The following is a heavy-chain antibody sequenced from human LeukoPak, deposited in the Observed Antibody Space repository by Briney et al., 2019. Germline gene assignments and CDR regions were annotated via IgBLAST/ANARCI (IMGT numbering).Heavy chain of an antibody. J-gene: IGHJ4*02. V-gene: IGHV5-51*01. CDR3: ARSPAHCGGDCYPEF. CDR2: INPSDSNT. CDR1: GFSFPDYW. D-gene: IGHD2-21*02. Sequence: GESLKISCKASGFSFPDYWIGWVRQMPGKGLEWMGIINPSDSNTRYSPSFQGQVTISADKSISSAYVQLSALKASDTAMYYCARSPAHCGGDCYPEFWGQGTLATVSS.